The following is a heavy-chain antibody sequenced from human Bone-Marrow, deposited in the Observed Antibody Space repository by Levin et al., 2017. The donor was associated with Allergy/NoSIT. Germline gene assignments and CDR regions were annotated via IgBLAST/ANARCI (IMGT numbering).Heavy chain of an antibody. D-gene: IGHD5-18*01. CDR2: FYYGNS. CDR3: ARTGYIYGSDAYDI. Sequence: PSETLSLTCTVSGASISSGGYYWTWIRQHPGKGLEWIGYFYYGNSYYNPSLKSRVTISVDTSENQFSLKVSSVTAADTAVYYCARTGYIYGSDAYDIWGQGTLVTVSS. V-gene: IGHV4-31*03. CDR1: GASISSGGYY. J-gene: IGHJ3*02.